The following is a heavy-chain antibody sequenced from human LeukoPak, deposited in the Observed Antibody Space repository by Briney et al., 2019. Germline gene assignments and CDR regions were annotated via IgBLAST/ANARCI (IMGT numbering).Heavy chain of an antibody. CDR2: VKGDGRTT. Sequence: GGSLRLSCAASGLTFSDFWMHWVRQPPGKGLVWVALVKGDGRTTIYADSVKGRFTISRDNANHSLYLQINSLRAEDTAVYYCARGDSSGVPDYWGQGTLVTVSS. V-gene: IGHV3-74*01. D-gene: IGHD3-22*01. J-gene: IGHJ4*02. CDR3: ARGDSSGVPDY. CDR1: GLTFSDFW.